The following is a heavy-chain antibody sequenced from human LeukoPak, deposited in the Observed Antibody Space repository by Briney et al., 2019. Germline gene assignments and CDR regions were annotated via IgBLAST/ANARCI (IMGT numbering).Heavy chain of an antibody. CDR1: GFTFSTYS. CDR3: ARDGNYDFWSGYLRNYMDV. D-gene: IGHD3-3*01. Sequence: GGSLRLSCAASGFTFSTYSMNWVRQAPGKGLEWVSYISSSTRTIYYADSVKGRFTISRDNAKSSLYLQMNSLRAEDTAVYYCARDGNYDFWSGYLRNYMDVWGKGTTVTVPS. J-gene: IGHJ6*03. CDR2: ISSSTRTI. V-gene: IGHV3-48*01.